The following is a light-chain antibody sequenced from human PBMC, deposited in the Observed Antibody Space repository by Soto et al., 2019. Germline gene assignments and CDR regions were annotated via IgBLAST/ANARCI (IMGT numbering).Light chain of an antibody. CDR3: QQSYSTPPT. CDR1: RSISTY. Sequence: DIQMTQSPSSLSASVGDRVTITCRASRSISTYLNWYQQTPGKAPKLLIYAASSLQSGVPSRFSGSGSGTDFTLTISSLHPEDSATYYCQQSYSTPPTFGHGTKVDIK. J-gene: IGKJ1*01. CDR2: AAS. V-gene: IGKV1-39*01.